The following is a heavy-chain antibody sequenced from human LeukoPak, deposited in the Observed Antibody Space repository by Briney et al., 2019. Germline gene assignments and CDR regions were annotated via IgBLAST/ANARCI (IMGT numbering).Heavy chain of an antibody. D-gene: IGHD5-24*01. CDR3: ATELDGYNSYYFDY. J-gene: IGHJ4*02. V-gene: IGHV1-69*13. Sequence: ASVKVSCKASGGTVSRYPISWVRQAPGQGLEWMGGIIPIFGTADYAQKFQGRVTITADESTSTAYMELSSLRSEDTAVYYCATELDGYNSYYFDYWGQGTLVTVSS. CDR1: GGTVSRYP. CDR2: IIPIFGTA.